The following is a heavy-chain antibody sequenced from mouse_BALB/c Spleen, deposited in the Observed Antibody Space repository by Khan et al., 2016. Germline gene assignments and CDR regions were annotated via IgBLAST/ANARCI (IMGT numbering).Heavy chain of an antibody. CDR1: GFNIKDTY. V-gene: IGHV14-3*02. Sequence: VQLQQSGAELVKPGASVKLSCTASGFNIKDTYMHWVKQRPEQGLEWIGRIDPANGNPKYDPKFQGKATITADTSSNTAYLQLSSLTSEDTAVSYCARGEPWCYDVWGGGSTAAVVS. CDR2: IDPANGNP. CDR3: ARGEPWCYDV. J-gene: IGHJ1*01.